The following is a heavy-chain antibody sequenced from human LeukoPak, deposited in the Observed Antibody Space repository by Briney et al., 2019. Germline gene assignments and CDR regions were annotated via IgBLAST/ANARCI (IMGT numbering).Heavy chain of an antibody. CDR2: IYYSGST. V-gene: IGHV4-59*11. D-gene: IGHD1-26*01. J-gene: IGHJ5*02. Sequence: PSETLSLTCTVSGGSISSHYWSWIRQPPGKGLEWIGYIYYSGSTNYNPSLKSRVTISVDTSKNQFSLKLSSVTAADTAVYYCAREVHTWVVGATDWFDPWGQGTLVTVSS. CDR1: GGSISSHY. CDR3: AREVHTWVVGATDWFDP.